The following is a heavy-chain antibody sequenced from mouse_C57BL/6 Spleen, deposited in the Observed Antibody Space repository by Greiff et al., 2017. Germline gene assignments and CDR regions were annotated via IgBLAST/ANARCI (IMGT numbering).Heavy chain of an antibody. CDR3: ARPQGWDEARDY. Sequence: VQLQQPGAELVKPGASVKMSCKASGYTFTSYWITWVKQRPGQGLEWIGDIYPGSGSTNYNEKFKSKATLTVDTSSSTAYMQLSSLTSEDSAVSYCARPQGWDEARDYWGQGTSVTVSS. CDR2: IYPGSGST. V-gene: IGHV1-55*01. J-gene: IGHJ4*01. D-gene: IGHD3-3*01. CDR1: GYTFTSYW.